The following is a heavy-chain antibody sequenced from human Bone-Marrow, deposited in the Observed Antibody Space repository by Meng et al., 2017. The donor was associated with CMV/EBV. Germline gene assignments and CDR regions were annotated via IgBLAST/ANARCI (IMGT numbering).Heavy chain of an antibody. D-gene: IGHD5-12*01. CDR1: GFTFSSYG. Sequence: GESLKISCAASGFTFSSYGMHWVRQAPGKGLEWVAFIRYDGSNKYYADYVKGRFTISRDNSKNTLYLQMNSLRAEDTAVYYCAKDGGGGYGVDYWGQGTLVTVSS. V-gene: IGHV3-30*02. CDR2: IRYDGSNK. J-gene: IGHJ4*02. CDR3: AKDGGGGYGVDY.